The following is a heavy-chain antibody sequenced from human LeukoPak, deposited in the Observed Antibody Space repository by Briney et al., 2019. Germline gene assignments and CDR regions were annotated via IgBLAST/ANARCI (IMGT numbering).Heavy chain of an antibody. Sequence: ASVKVSCKASGGTFSSYAISWVRQAPGQGLEWMGGIIPIFGTANYAQKFQGRVTITADESTSTAYMELSSLRSEDTAVYYCARWDIVGATKGAFDIWGQGTMVTVSS. D-gene: IGHD1-26*01. J-gene: IGHJ3*02. CDR3: ARWDIVGATKGAFDI. V-gene: IGHV1-69*13. CDR2: IIPIFGTA. CDR1: GGTFSSYA.